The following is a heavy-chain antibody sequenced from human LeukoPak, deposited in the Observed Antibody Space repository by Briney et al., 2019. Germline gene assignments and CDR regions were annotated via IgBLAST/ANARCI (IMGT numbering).Heavy chain of an antibody. CDR3: VRVAAGTGSFDI. Sequence: GGSLRLSCAASGFTLSSYWMHWVRQAPGKGLVWVSRINTDGRTINYADSVEGRFTISRDIAKSTLYLQMNSLRAEDTAVYYCVRVAAGTGSFDIWGQGTMVTVSS. D-gene: IGHD6-13*01. V-gene: IGHV3-74*01. CDR2: INTDGRTI. CDR1: GFTLSSYW. J-gene: IGHJ3*02.